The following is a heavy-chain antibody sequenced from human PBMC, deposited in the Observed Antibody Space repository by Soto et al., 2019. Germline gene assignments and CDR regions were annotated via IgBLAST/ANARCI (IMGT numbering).Heavy chain of an antibody. CDR3: GKDMQWMDLTMQVYS. J-gene: IGHJ4*02. Sequence: EVQLVESGGGLVQPGRSLSLTCAASGFSFGDYVMHWVRHTPGTGLEWVSGIGWKGATVVYADSVKVRFTASRDNAKKSLYLQMNSLRPEDTDLYYCGKDMQWMDLTMQVYSGGQGNLVNVSS. CDR1: GFSFGDYV. D-gene: IGHD6-19*01. V-gene: IGHV3-9*01. CDR2: IGWKGATV.